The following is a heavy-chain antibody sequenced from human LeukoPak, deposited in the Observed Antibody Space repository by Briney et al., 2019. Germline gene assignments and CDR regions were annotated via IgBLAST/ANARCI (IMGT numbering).Heavy chain of an antibody. CDR3: ARGRAVRGVISY. Sequence: ASVKVSCKASGYTFTSYGISWVRQATGQGLEWMGWMNPNSGNTGYAQKFQGRVTMTRNTSISTAYMELSSLRSEDTAVYYCARGRAVRGVISYWGQGTLVTVSS. V-gene: IGHV1-8*02. CDR1: GYTFTSYG. CDR2: MNPNSGNT. J-gene: IGHJ4*02. D-gene: IGHD3-10*01.